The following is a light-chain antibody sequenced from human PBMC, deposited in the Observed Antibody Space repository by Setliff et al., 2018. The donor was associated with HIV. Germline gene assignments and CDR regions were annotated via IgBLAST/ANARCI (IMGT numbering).Light chain of an antibody. CDR3: QVWDSSSDQPV. V-gene: IGLV3-21*02. Sequence: SYELTQPPSVSVAPGETARITCGGNNIGSKSVHWYQQKPGQAPVLVVYDNSDRPSGIPARFSGSKSGNTATLTISRVEAGDEADYYCQVWDSSSDQPVFGTGTKVTVL. CDR2: DNS. J-gene: IGLJ1*01. CDR1: NIGSKS.